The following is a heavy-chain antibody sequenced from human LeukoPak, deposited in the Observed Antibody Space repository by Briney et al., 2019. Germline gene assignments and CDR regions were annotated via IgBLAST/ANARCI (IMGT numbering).Heavy chain of an antibody. Sequence: SETLSLTCAVYGGSFSGYYWSWIRQPPGKGLEWIGEINHSGSTNYSPSLKSRVTISVDTSKNQFSLKLSSVTAADTAVYYCARGSGWYGDYFDYWGQGTLVTVSS. D-gene: IGHD6-19*01. CDR2: INHSGST. CDR1: GGSFSGYY. V-gene: IGHV4-34*01. CDR3: ARGSGWYGDYFDY. J-gene: IGHJ4*02.